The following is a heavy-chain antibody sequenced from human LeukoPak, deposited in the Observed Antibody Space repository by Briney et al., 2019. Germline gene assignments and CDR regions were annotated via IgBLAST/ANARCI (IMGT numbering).Heavy chain of an antibody. Sequence: PSETLSLTCTVSGGSISSYYWSWIRQPPGKGLEWIGYIYYSGSTNYNPSLKSRVTISVDTSKNQFSLKLSSVTAADTAVYYCASGQNMNRIMITFGDAFDIWGQGTMVTVSS. CDR1: GGSISSYY. CDR3: ASGQNMNRIMITFGDAFDI. J-gene: IGHJ3*02. D-gene: IGHD3-16*01. CDR2: IYYSGST. V-gene: IGHV4-59*12.